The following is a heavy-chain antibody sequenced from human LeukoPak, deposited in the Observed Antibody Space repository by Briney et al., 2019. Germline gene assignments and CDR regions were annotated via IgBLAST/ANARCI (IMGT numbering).Heavy chain of an antibody. D-gene: IGHD3-22*01. CDR1: GFTFSSYG. Sequence: PGGSLRLSCAASGFTFSSYGMHWVRRAPGKGLEWVAVISYDGSNKYYADSVKGRFTISRDNSKNTLCLQMNSLRAEDTAVYYCAKGPYYYDSSGSHPFDYWGQGTLVTVSS. J-gene: IGHJ4*02. CDR3: AKGPYYYDSSGSHPFDY. CDR2: ISYDGSNK. V-gene: IGHV3-30*18.